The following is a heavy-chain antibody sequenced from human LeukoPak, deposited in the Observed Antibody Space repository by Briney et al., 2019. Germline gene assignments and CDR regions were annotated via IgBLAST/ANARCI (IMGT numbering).Heavy chain of an antibody. V-gene: IGHV1-3*01. CDR3: ARDTFGTSRPIEY. CDR1: GYTLSSYV. D-gene: IGHD2/OR15-2a*01. J-gene: IGHJ4*02. Sequence: ASVKVSCKASGYTLSSYVMHWVRQAPGQSLEWMGWINAGNGNTEYAQKFQGRVTITRDTSASTAYMELNSLRSEDTAVYYCARDTFGTSRPIEYWGQGTLVTVSS. CDR2: INAGNGNT.